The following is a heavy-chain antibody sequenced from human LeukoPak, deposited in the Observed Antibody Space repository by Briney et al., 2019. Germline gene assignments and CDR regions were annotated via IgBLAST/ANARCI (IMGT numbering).Heavy chain of an antibody. D-gene: IGHD3-22*01. CDR2: IYYSGST. V-gene: IGHV4-39*07. J-gene: IGHJ3*02. Sequence: SETLSLTCTVSGGSISSSSYYWGWIRQPPGKGLEWIGNIYYSGSTYYNPSLKSRVTISLDTSKNQFSLKLSSVTAADTAVYYCARVDYYDSSGYSWRSAFDIWGQGTMVTVSS. CDR1: GGSISSSSYY. CDR3: ARVDYYDSSGYSWRSAFDI.